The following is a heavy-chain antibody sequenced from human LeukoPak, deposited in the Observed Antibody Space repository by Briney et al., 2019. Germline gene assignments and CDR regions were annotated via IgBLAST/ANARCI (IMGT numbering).Heavy chain of an antibody. CDR1: GFTFSNYY. D-gene: IGHD3-22*01. CDR2: IKQDGSEK. V-gene: IGHV3-7*01. CDR3: ARDRALYDRTGYYYTEDDY. J-gene: IGHJ4*02. Sequence: PGGSLRLSCAASGFTFSNYYMSWVRQAPGKGLEWVANIKQDGSEKYYVDSVKGRFTISRDNGKNSVYLQMNSLRAEDTAVYYCARDRALYDRTGYYYTEDDYWGQGTLVTVSS.